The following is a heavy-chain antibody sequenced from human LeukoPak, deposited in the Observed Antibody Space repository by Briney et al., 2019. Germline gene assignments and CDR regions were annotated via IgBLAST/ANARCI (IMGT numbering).Heavy chain of an antibody. V-gene: IGHV4-4*07. CDR2: IYTSGST. CDR3: ASERRGYYYYYYMDV. Sequence: SETLSLTCTVSGGSISSYYWSWIRQPAGKGLEWIGRIYTSGSTNYNPSLKSRVTMSVDTSKNQFSLKLSSVGAADTAVYYCASERRGYYYYYYMDVWGKGTTVTVSS. J-gene: IGHJ6*03. CDR1: GGSISSYY.